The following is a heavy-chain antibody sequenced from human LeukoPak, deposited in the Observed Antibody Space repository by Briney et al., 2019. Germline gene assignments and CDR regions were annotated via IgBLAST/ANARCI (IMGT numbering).Heavy chain of an antibody. V-gene: IGHV3-74*01. D-gene: IGHD3-16*01. Sequence: GGSLRLYCAASGFTFSRYWMHWVRQAPGKGLLWVSRINSDGSSTTYADSVKGRFTISRDNAKNTLYLQMNSLRAEDTAVYFCAGSYAENWFDPWGPGTLVTVSS. CDR1: GFTFSRYW. CDR3: AGSYAENWFDP. J-gene: IGHJ5*02. CDR2: INSDGSST.